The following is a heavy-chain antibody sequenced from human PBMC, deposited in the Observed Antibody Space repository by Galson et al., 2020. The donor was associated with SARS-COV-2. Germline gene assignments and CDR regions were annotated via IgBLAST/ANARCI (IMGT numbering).Heavy chain of an antibody. D-gene: IGHD4-17*01. CDR2: IYSADAK. V-gene: IGHV2-5*02. CDR1: GFPPSTSGVG. Sequence: KMSGPPLAQPPQTLPLNCTLSGFPPSTSGVGVGWIRQPPGKALERLAVIYSADAKRHTPSLKSRLTITKDTSKNQVVLILTNMDPVDTATYYCAHRPKPMTTVTTSINYLDFWGQGTLVTVSS. J-gene: IGHJ4*02. CDR3: AHRPKPMTTVTTSINYLDF.